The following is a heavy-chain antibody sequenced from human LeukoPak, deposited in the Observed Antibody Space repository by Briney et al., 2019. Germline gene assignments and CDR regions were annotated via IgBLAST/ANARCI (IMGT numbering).Heavy chain of an antibody. CDR2: IYPGDSDT. V-gene: IGHV5-51*01. Sequence: GESLKISCKGSGYSFTSYWIGWVRQMPGRGLEWMGIIYPGDSDTRYSPSFQGQVTISADKSISTAYLQWSSLKASDTAMYYCATAMVRGVMHHYYYYGVDVWGQGTTVTVSS. CDR1: GYSFTSYW. CDR3: ATAMVRGVMHHYYYYGVDV. D-gene: IGHD3-10*01. J-gene: IGHJ6*02.